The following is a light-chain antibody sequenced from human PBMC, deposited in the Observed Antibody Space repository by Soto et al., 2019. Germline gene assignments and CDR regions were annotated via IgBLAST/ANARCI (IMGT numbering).Light chain of an antibody. V-gene: IGKV1-33*01. CDR2: GAS. J-gene: IGKJ3*01. Sequence: DIQMTQSPSSLSASVGDRVTITCQASQDIRKYLNWYQQKPGRAPKLLIYGASNLETGVPSRFRGSGYGTDFTFTISSLLPEDAATYYCQHYDNLPPLTFGPGTKVAIK. CDR3: QHYDNLPPLT. CDR1: QDIRKY.